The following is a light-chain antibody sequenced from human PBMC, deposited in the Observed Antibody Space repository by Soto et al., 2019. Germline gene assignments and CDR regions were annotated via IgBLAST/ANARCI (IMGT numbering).Light chain of an antibody. V-gene: IGKV3-15*01. CDR2: DAS. CDR3: HQYNNWPPWT. Sequence: EIKMPQSPATLSVSPGERATLSCRARPSVNSNLAWYQQKPGQAPRLLIYDASTRATGIPARFSGSGSGTEFTLTISSLQSEDFAVYYCHQYNNWPPWTFGQGTKVDIK. CDR1: PSVNSN. J-gene: IGKJ1*01.